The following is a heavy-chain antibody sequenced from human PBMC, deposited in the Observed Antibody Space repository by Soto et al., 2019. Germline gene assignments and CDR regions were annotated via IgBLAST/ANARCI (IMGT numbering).Heavy chain of an antibody. CDR3: ARCPQPPDTADPYAVDV. V-gene: IGHV1-69*18. CDR1: GGTFSRSG. CDR2: IVPSVDTT. Sequence: QVQLVQAGTEVKKPGASVKVSGNASGGTFSRSGFHWVRQAPGQGLEWMGMIVPSVDTTNYAQKFQARVTISADQFTSTVYMELRSLRSEGTAVDYCARCPQPPDTADPYAVDVWGQGTRVIVSS. D-gene: IGHD5-18*01. J-gene: IGHJ6*02.